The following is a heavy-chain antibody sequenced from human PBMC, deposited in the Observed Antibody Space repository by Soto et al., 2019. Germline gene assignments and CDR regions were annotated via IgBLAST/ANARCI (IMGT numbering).Heavy chain of an antibody. Sequence: QVHLQESGPGLVKPSETLSLSCAISGGSTSSSDWWTWVRQLTGEGLEWIGEIHRAWVTNYNASLKSRLTISLDHSRNQFSLSLTSVTASDAAVYFVAGRPEIHPRWGQGILVPVSS. CDR1: GGSTSSSDW. CDR3: AGRPEIHPR. J-gene: IGHJ4*02. CDR2: IHRAWVT. V-gene: IGHV4-4*02. D-gene: IGHD1-26*01.